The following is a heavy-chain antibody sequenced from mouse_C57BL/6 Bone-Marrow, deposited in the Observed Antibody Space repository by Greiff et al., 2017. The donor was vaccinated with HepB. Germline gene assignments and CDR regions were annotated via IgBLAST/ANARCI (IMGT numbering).Heavy chain of an antibody. J-gene: IGHJ2*01. Sequence: QVQLKQSGPELVKPGASVKISCKASGYAFSSSWMNWVKQRPGKGLEWIGRIYPGDGDTNYNGKFKGKATLTADKSSSTAYMQLSSLTSEDSAVYFCARLTTVVGGYWGQGTTLTVSS. CDR3: ARLTTVVGGY. D-gene: IGHD1-1*01. CDR2: IYPGDGDT. CDR1: GYAFSSSW. V-gene: IGHV1-82*01.